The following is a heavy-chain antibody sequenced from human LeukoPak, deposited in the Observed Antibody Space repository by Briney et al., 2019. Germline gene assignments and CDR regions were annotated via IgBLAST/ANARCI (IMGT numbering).Heavy chain of an antibody. Sequence: PGGSLRLSCAASGVTVSSNFMSWVRQAPGKGLEWVSVIYSGGSTYYADSVKGRFTISRDNSKNTLYLQMNSLRAEDTAVYYCAKDQSLWFTLYTYWGQGTLVTVSS. V-gene: IGHV3-66*01. CDR3: AKDQSLWFTLYTY. CDR1: GVTVSSNF. D-gene: IGHD3-10*01. CDR2: IYSGGST. J-gene: IGHJ4*02.